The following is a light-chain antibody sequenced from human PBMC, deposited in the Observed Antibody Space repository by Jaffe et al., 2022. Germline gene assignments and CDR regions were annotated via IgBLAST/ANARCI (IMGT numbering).Light chain of an antibody. J-gene: IGLJ1*01. CDR1: SRDNL. Sequence: QSALTQPASVSGSPGQSITISCIGTSRDNLVSWYQQHPGEAPKLIIYEVVKRPSGVSHRFSGSKSGNTASLTISGLQAEDEADYYCCSNVGGPVILYVFGTGTTVTVL. CDR3: CSNVGGPVILYV. V-gene: IGLV2-23*02. CDR2: EVV.